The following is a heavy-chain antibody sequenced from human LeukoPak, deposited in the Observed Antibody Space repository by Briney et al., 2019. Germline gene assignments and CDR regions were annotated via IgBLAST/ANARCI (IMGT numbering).Heavy chain of an antibody. Sequence: GGSLRLSCAASGFTFSIYAMSWVRQAPGKGLQWVSSITSRGESTWYVDSVKGRFTITRDNSENTLYLQMHSLSAEDTAVYYCARDRPNYYGSDGHYYRRDGDYWGRGTLVSVSS. CDR3: ARDRPNYYGSDGHYYRRDGDY. D-gene: IGHD3-22*01. J-gene: IGHJ4*02. V-gene: IGHV3-23*01. CDR2: ITSRGEST. CDR1: GFTFSIYA.